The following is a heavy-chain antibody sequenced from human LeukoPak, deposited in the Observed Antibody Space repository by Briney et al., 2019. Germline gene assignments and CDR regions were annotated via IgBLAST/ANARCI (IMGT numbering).Heavy chain of an antibody. CDR1: GGSISSSSYY. V-gene: IGHV4-39*07. Sequence: PSETLSLTCTVSGGSISSSSYYWGWIRQPPGKGLEWIGSIYYSGSTYYNPSLKSRVTISVDTSKNQFSLKLSSVTAADTAVYYCARESGDGYSSYYYYMDVWGKGTTVTVSS. J-gene: IGHJ6*03. CDR3: ARESGDGYSSYYYYMDV. D-gene: IGHD2-21*01. CDR2: IYYSGST.